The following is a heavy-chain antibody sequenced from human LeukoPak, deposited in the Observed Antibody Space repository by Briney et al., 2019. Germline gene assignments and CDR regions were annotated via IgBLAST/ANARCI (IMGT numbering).Heavy chain of an antibody. Sequence: PSETLSLTCTVSGGSISSGDYYWSWIRQPPGKGLEWIGYIYYSGSTNYNPSLKSRVTISVDTSKNQFSLKLSSVTAADTAVYYCARQSRFGNYNWFDPWGQGTLVTVSS. CDR2: IYYSGST. J-gene: IGHJ5*02. CDR1: GGSISSGDYY. D-gene: IGHD3-10*01. CDR3: ARQSRFGNYNWFDP. V-gene: IGHV4-30-4*08.